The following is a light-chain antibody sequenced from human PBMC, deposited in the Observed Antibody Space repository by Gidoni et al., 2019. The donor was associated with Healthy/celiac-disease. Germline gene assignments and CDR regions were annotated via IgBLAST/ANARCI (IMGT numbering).Light chain of an antibody. CDR3: QQYNNWPPWT. J-gene: IGKJ1*01. V-gene: IGKV3-15*01. CDR1: QSVSSN. CDR2: GAS. Sequence: EIVMTPSPATLSVSPGERATLSCRASQSVSSNLAWYQQKPGQAPRRLIYGASTRATGIPARFSGSGSGTEFTLTISSLQSEDFAVYYCQQYNNWPPWTFXXXTKVEIK.